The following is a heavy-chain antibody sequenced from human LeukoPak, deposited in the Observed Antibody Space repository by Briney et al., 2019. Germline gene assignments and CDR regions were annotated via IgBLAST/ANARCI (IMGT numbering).Heavy chain of an antibody. CDR3: ASRGELSWAYYFDY. CDR1: GGTFSSYA. J-gene: IGHJ4*02. D-gene: IGHD3-10*01. V-gene: IGHV1-69*13. Sequence: ASVKVSCKASGGTFSSYAINWVRQAPGQGLEWMGGIIPIFGTANYAQKFQGRVTITADESTSTAYMELSSLRSEDTAVYYCASRGELSWAYYFDYWGQGTLVTVSS. CDR2: IIPIFGTA.